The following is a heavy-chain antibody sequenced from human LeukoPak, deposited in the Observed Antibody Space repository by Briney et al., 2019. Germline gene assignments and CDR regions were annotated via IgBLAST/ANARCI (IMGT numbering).Heavy chain of an antibody. D-gene: IGHD2-2*01. V-gene: IGHV1-46*01. Sequence: ASVKVSCKASGYTFTSYYIHWVRQAPGQGLEWMGIIDPSGGSTSYAQKFQGGVTITRDTSASTAYMELSSLRSEDTAVYYCARSILVVPVASHYNYGVDVWGQGTTVTVSS. CDR3: ARSILVVPVASHYNYGVDV. CDR1: GYTFTSYY. J-gene: IGHJ6*02. CDR2: IDPSGGST.